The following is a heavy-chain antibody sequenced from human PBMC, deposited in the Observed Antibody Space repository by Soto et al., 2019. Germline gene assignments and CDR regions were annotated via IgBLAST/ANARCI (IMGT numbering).Heavy chain of an antibody. CDR1: GFTFSSNW. CDR3: VRDGEGF. Sequence: EVQLVESGGGLVQPGGSLRLSCAASGFTFSSNWMHWVRRVPGRGLVWVSRLNTDGSETDYEDSVEGRFTISRDNAKNRLYLQMNSLRGEDTAVYYCVRDGEGFWGQGTLVTVSS. J-gene: IGHJ4*02. D-gene: IGHD2-21*01. CDR2: LNTDGSET. V-gene: IGHV3-74*01.